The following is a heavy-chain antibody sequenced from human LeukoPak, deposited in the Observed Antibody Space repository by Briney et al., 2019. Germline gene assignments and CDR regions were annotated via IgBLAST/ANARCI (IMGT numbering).Heavy chain of an antibody. D-gene: IGHD1-26*01. CDR3: AKEAWFLSGNYYGRDDF. J-gene: IGHJ4*02. Sequence: PSETLSLTCDVSGGSISSTSYYWGWIRQPPGKGLEWIGTIYYNGATQYSPSLKSRVSISVDTSKNQFSLKLSSVTATDTAVYYCAKEAWFLSGNYYGRDDFWGQGTLVTVSS. V-gene: IGHV4-39*02. CDR2: IYYNGAT. CDR1: GGSISSTSYY.